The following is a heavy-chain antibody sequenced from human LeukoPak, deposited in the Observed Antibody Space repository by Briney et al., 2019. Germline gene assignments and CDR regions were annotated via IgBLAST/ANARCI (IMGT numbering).Heavy chain of an antibody. CDR1: GGSISSYY. D-gene: IGHD7-27*01. CDR2: IYYSGST. CDR3: ARASKNWGLSLI. V-gene: IGHV4-59*01. Sequence: SETLSLTCTVSGGSISSYYWSWIRQPPGKGLEWIGYIYYSGSTNYNPSLKSRVTISVDTSKNQFSLKLSSVTAADTAVYYCARASKNWGLSLIRGQGTMVTVSS. J-gene: IGHJ3*02.